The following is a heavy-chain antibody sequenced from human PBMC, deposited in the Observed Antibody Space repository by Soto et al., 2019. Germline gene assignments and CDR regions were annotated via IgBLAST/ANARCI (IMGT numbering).Heavy chain of an antibody. D-gene: IGHD7-27*01. J-gene: IGHJ6*02. CDR1: EVSSSNYA. Sequence: FIRDSCGAAEVSSSNYAMSRVSQDPGKGPEWVSSISGSGVNTFYADSVKGRFTISRDNSKNMLYLQMSSLRAEDTALYYCAKDFLQDWGQDYYYGMDVSGQGTPATVPS. CDR3: AKDFLQDWGQDYYYGMDV. V-gene: IGHV3-23*01. CDR2: ISGSGVNT.